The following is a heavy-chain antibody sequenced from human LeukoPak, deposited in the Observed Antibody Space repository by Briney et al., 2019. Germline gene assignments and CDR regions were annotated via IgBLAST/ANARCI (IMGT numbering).Heavy chain of an antibody. CDR3: TREHVTYYYDSSGYYRFDY. CDR2: IRSKAYGGTT. CDR1: GFTVSNAW. D-gene: IGHD3-22*01. Sequence: GGSLRLSRAASGFTVSNAWMSWFRQAPGKGLEWVGFIRSKAYGGTTEYAASVKGRFTISRDDSKSIAYLQMNSLKTEDTAVYYCTREHVTYYYDSSGYYRFDYWGQGTLVTVSS. V-gene: IGHV3-49*03. J-gene: IGHJ4*02.